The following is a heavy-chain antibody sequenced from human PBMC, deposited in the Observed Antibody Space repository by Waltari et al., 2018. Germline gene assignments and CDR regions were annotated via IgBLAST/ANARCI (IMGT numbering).Heavy chain of an antibody. Sequence: EVQLVESGGGLVQPGGSLRLSCAASGFTFSSYAMHWVRQAPGKGLEYVSAISSNGGSTYYANSVKGRFTISRDNSKNTLYLQMGSLRAEDMAVYYCARVQLSTGAFDIWGQGTMVTVSS. V-gene: IGHV3-64*01. D-gene: IGHD3-16*02. CDR2: ISSNGGST. CDR1: GFTFSSYA. CDR3: ARVQLSTGAFDI. J-gene: IGHJ3*02.